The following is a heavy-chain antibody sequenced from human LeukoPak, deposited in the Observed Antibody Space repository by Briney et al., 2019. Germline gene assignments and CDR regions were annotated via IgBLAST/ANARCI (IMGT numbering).Heavy chain of an antibody. CDR1: GGSISSGDYY. J-gene: IGHJ4*02. V-gene: IGHV4-30-4*01. Sequence: PSETLSLTCTVSGGSISSGDYYWSWIRQPPGKGLEWIGYIYYSGCTYYNPSLKSRVTISVDTSKNQFSLKLSSVTAADTAVYYCASGYSYGYLYFVYWGQGTLVTVSS. D-gene: IGHD5-18*01. CDR2: IYYSGCT. CDR3: ASGYSYGYLYFVY.